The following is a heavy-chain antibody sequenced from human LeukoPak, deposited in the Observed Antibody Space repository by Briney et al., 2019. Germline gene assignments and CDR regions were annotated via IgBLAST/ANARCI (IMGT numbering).Heavy chain of an antibody. J-gene: IGHJ4*02. Sequence: SETLSLTCSVSGGSITTSSYYWGWIRQPPEKGLEWIGSIYYTGGTFYSPSLKSRVTISVDTSKNQFSLKLSSVTAADTAVYYCARRGPYDSSGYWVRWGQGTLVTVSS. CDR3: ARRGPYDSSGYWVR. D-gene: IGHD3-22*01. CDR1: GGSITTSSYY. CDR2: IYYTGGT. V-gene: IGHV4-39*07.